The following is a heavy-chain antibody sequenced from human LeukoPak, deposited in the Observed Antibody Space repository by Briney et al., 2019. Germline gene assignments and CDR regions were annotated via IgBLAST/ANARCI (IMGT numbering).Heavy chain of an antibody. CDR1: GGSISSGSYY. D-gene: IGHD3/OR15-3a*01. CDR3: ARAGGVKTAALDLDY. CDR2: IYYSGSA. Sequence: SETLSLTCTVSGGSISSGSYYWSWIRQPPGKGLEWIGNIYYSGSANHNPSLKSRVTISRDTSKNQFSLKLTSVTTADTAVYYCARAGGVKTAALDLDYWGQGTLVTVSS. V-gene: IGHV4-61*01. J-gene: IGHJ4*02.